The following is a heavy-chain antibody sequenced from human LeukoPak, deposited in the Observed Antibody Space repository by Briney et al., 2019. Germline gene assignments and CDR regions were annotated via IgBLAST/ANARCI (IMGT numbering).Heavy chain of an antibody. D-gene: IGHD4-17*01. Sequence: GASVKVSCKASGYTFTGYYMHWVRQAPGQGLEWMGWINPNSGGTNYAQKFQGRVTMTRDTSISTAYMELSRLRSDDTAVYYCARVAGTPYGDYAGFRYWGQGTLVTVSS. J-gene: IGHJ4*02. CDR3: ARVAGTPYGDYAGFRY. CDR1: GYTFTGYY. CDR2: INPNSGGT. V-gene: IGHV1-2*02.